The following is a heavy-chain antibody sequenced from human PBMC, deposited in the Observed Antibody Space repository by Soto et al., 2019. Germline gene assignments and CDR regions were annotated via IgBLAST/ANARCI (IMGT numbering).Heavy chain of an antibody. J-gene: IGHJ4*02. CDR3: ARGWGYDSNDYYYAY. V-gene: IGHV1-69*01. D-gene: IGHD3-22*01. Sequence: QVQLVQSGAEVRKPGSSVKVSCKASGGTFSRHAISWVRQAPGQGLEWMGGIIPIFGTANHAQKFQGRVTINEDESTSTVYKELSSLRSEDTAMYYCARGWGYDSNDYYYAYWGQGTLVIVSS. CDR1: GGTFSRHA. CDR2: IIPIFGTA.